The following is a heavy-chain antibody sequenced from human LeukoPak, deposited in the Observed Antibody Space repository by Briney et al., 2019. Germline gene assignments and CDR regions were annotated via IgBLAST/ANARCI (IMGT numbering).Heavy chain of an antibody. CDR3: ARGEYSYGGYYYYGMDV. D-gene: IGHD5-18*01. V-gene: IGHV4-34*01. CDR1: GGSFSGYY. CDR2: INHSGST. Sequence: SETLSLTCAVYGGSFSGYYWSWIRQPPGKGLEWIGEINHSGSTNYNPSLKSRVTISVDTSKNQFSLRLSSVTAADTAVYYCARGEYSYGGYYYYGMDVWGQGTTVTVSS. J-gene: IGHJ6*02.